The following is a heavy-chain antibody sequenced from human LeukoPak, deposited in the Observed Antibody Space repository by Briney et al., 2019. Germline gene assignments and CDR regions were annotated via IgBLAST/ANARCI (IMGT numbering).Heavy chain of an antibody. V-gene: IGHV3-23*01. J-gene: IGHJ4*02. CDR3: AKEGPDCGGDCYGVFDY. Sequence: GGSLRLSCAASGFTFSNYAVAWVRQAPGKGLEWVSVISGSGATTYYADSVRGRFTISRDNSKNTLCLQMNSLTAEDTAVYYCAKEGPDCGGDCYGVFDYWGQGTLVTVSS. D-gene: IGHD2-21*02. CDR2: ISGSGATT. CDR1: GFTFSNYA.